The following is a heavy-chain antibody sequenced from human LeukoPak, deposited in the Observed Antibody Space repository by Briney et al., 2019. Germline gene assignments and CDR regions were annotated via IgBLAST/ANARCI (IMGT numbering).Heavy chain of an antibody. CDR3: ARERYYFDY. J-gene: IGHJ4*02. CDR2: TYYRSKWNN. V-gene: IGHV6-1*01. CDR1: GDSVSSNSVA. Sequence: SQTLSLTCAISGDSVSSNSVAWNWIRQSPSRGLEWLRRTYYRSKWNNEYAESVRSRITINPDTSKNQFSLQLDSVTPEDTAVYYCARERYYFDYWGQGTLVTVSS.